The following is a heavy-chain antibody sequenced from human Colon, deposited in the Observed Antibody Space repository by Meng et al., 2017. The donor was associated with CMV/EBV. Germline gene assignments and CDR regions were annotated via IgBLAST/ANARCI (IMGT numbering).Heavy chain of an antibody. D-gene: IGHD3-16*01. CDR1: GFRCSSYW. Sequence: GESLKISCAASGFRCSSYWMTWVRQAPGKGLEWVVNIKQDGSETHYVDSVKGRFTVSRDNAKNSVYLQMNNLGAEDTAVYYCTRLGGIKAFDYWGQGTLVTVSS. V-gene: IGHV3-7*01. CDR3: TRLGGIKAFDY. CDR2: IKQDGSET. J-gene: IGHJ4*02.